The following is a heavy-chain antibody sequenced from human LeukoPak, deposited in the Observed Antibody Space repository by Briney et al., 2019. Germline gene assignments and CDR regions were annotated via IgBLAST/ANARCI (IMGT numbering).Heavy chain of an antibody. CDR3: ARGIKVDH. J-gene: IGHJ4*02. D-gene: IGHD1-14*01. CDR2: IYHSGST. CDR1: GYSISSGYY. V-gene: IGHV4-38-2*01. Sequence: ASETLSLTCAVSGYSISSGYYWGWIRQPPGKGLEWIGSIYHSGSTYYNPSLESRVTISVDTSKNQFSLKLSSVTAADTAVYYCARGIKVDHWGQGTLVTVSS.